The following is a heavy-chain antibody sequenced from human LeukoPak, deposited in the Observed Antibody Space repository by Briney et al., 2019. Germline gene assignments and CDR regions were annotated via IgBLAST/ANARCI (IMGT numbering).Heavy chain of an antibody. CDR1: GCTFSSYA. J-gene: IGHJ4*02. D-gene: IGHD4-17*01. CDR2: IIPIFGTA. V-gene: IGHV1-69*05. CDR3: AIDGDPYYFYY. Sequence: SAKVSCKASGCTFSSYAISWVRQAPGQGLEWMGGIIPIFGTANYAQKFQGRVTITTDESTSTAYMELSSLRSEDTAVYYCAIDGDPYYFYYWGQGTLVTVSS.